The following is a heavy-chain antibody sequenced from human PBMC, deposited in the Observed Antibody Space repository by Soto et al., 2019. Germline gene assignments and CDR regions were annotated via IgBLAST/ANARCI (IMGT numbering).Heavy chain of an antibody. J-gene: IGHJ3*02. CDR3: ARFSPRDAFDI. Sequence: PSETLSLTSTVSGGSISSGGYYWSWIRQHPGKGLEWIGYIYYSGSTYYNPSLKSRVTISVDTSKNQFSLKLSSVTAADTAVYYCARFSPRDAFDIWGQGTMVTVSS. CDR2: IYYSGST. CDR1: GGSISSGGYY. V-gene: IGHV4-31*03.